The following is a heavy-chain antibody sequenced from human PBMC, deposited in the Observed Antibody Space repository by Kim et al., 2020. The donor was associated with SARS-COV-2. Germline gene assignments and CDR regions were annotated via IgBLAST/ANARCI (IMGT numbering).Heavy chain of an antibody. Sequence: SETLSLTCAVYGGSFSGYYWSWIRQPPGKGLEWIGEINHSGSTNYNPSLKSRVTISVDTSKNQFSLKLSSVTAADTAVYYCARGELDSSGYYYVGLYWYFDLWGRGTLVTVSS. CDR2: INHSGST. CDR1: GGSFSGYY. V-gene: IGHV4-34*01. J-gene: IGHJ2*01. CDR3: ARGELDSSGYYYVGLYWYFDL. D-gene: IGHD3-22*01.